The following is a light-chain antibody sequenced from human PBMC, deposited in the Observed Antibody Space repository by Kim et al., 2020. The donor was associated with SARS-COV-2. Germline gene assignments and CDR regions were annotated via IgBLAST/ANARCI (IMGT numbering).Light chain of an antibody. CDR2: SNN. CDR1: SSNIGSNY. J-gene: IGLJ3*02. CDR3: AAWDDSLSGRV. V-gene: IGLV1-47*02. Sequence: ELTQPPSASGTPGQRVTISCSGSSSNIGSNYVYWYQQLPGTAPKLLIYSNNQRPSGVPDRFSGSKSGTAASLAISGLRSEDEADYYCAAWDDSLSGRVFGGGTQLTVL.